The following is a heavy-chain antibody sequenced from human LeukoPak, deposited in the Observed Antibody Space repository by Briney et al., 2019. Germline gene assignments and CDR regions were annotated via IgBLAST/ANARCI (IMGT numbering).Heavy chain of an antibody. CDR3: AKDISSSSEYYFDY. D-gene: IGHD6-6*01. Sequence: CCETAGYSNSVDVVRWGRQEPGKGLEWVSGISWNSGSIGYADSVKGRFTISRDNAKNSLYLQMNSLRAEDTALYYCAKDISSSSEYYFDYWGQGTLVTVSS. CDR2: ISWNSGSI. V-gene: IGHV3-9*01. CDR1: GYSNSVDV. J-gene: IGHJ4*02.